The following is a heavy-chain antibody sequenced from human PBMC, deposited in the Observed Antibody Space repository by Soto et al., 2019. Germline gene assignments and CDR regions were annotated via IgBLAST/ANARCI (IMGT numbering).Heavy chain of an antibody. J-gene: IGHJ6*02. CDR2: LSYDGSNE. Sequence: PGGSLRLSCAASGFSFSYYGMHWVRQAPGKGLEWVAVLSYDGSNEYYADSVKGRFTISRDNPKNTLYLQMNSLRAEDTAVYYCAKLGTSGSYSHYYDYGMDVWGHGPTVTVSS. V-gene: IGHV3-30*18. CDR1: GFSFSYYG. D-gene: IGHD1-26*01. CDR3: AKLGTSGSYSHYYDYGMDV.